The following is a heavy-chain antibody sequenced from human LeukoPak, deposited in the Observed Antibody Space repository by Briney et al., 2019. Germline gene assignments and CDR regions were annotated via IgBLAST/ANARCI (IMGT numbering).Heavy chain of an antibody. Sequence: PGGSLRLSCAASGFIFSSYEVTWVRQAPGKGLEWVSYISGSGRTVYYADSVKGRFTISRDSAKNSLYLQMNNLRAEDTAVYYCARDPSDWNYYFDFWGQGTLVTVSS. J-gene: IGHJ4*02. CDR1: GFIFSSYE. CDR3: ARDPSDWNYYFDF. CDR2: ISGSGRTV. D-gene: IGHD1-7*01. V-gene: IGHV3-48*03.